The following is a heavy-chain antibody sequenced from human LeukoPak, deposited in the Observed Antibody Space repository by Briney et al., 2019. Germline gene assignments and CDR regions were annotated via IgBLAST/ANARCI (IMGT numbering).Heavy chain of an antibody. CDR2: IRYDGTSK. J-gene: IGHJ4*02. V-gene: IGHV3-30*02. Sequence: PGGSLRLSCAASEFTFTSYAMHWVRQAPGKGLEWVAFIRYDGTSKYYADSVKGRFTISRDDSENTLYLQMNSLTAEDTAVYYCAKDLGGTFDYWGRGTLVTVSS. CDR3: AKDLGGTFDY. D-gene: IGHD1-26*01. CDR1: EFTFTSYA.